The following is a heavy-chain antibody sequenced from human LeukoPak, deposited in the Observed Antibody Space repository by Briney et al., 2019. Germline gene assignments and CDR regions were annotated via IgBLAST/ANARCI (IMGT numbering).Heavy chain of an antibody. J-gene: IGHJ4*02. D-gene: IGHD6-6*01. V-gene: IGHV1-2*06. CDR2: INPNSGGT. CDR1: GYTFTGYY. Sequence: GASVKVSCKASGYTFTGYYMNRVRQAPGQGLEWMGRINPNSGGTNYAQKFKGRVTMTRDTSISTAYMELNGLRSDDTAVYYCARGVREYSSSSGFDYWGQGTLVTVS. CDR3: ARGVREYSSSSGFDY.